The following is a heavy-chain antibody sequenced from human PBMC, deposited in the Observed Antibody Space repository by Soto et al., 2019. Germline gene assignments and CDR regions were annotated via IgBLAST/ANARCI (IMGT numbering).Heavy chain of an antibody. CDR3: ARDASSPIVYDSSGYHPVSVS. V-gene: IGHV1-69*13. J-gene: IGHJ4*02. CDR1: GGTFSSYA. CDR2: IIPIFGTA. Sequence: SVKVSCKASGGTFSSYAISWVRQAPGQGLEWMGGIIPIFGTANYAQKFQGRVTITADESTSTAYMELSSLRSEDTAVYYCARDASSPIVYDSSGYHPVSVSWAQGTLVTVSS. D-gene: IGHD3-22*01.